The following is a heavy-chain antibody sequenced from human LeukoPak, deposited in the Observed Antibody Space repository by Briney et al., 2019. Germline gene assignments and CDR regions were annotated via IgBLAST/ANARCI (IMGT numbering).Heavy chain of an antibody. CDR1: GFTFSNYA. Sequence: PGRSLRLSCAASGFTFSNYAMNWVRQAPGKGLEWVAVISYDGSNKYYADSVKGRFTISRDNSKNTLYLQMNSLRAEDTAVYYCARSAGYCSSTSCYYYDYWGQGTLVTVSS. V-gene: IGHV3-30*04. CDR3: ARSAGYCSSTSCYYYDY. J-gene: IGHJ4*02. D-gene: IGHD2-2*01. CDR2: ISYDGSNK.